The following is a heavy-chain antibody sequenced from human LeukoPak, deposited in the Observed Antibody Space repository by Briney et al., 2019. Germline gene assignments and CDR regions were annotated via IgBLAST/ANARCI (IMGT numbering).Heavy chain of an antibody. CDR2: FDPEDGET. J-gene: IGHJ4*02. Sequence: ASVRVSCKVSGYTLTELSMHWVRQAPGKGLEWMGGFDPEDGETIYAQKFQGRVTMTEDTSTDTAYMELSSLRSEDTAVYYCARHYYGSGTDYYFDYWGQGTLVTVSS. CDR1: GYTLTELS. D-gene: IGHD3-10*01. CDR3: ARHYYGSGTDYYFDY. V-gene: IGHV1-24*01.